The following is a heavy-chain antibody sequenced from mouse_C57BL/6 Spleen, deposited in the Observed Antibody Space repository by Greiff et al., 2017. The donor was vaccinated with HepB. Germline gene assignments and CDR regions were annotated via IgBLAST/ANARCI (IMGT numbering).Heavy chain of an antibody. D-gene: IGHD1-1*01. J-gene: IGHJ2*01. CDR2: ISSGSSTI. Sequence: DVHLVESGGGLVKPGGSLKLSCAASGFTFSDYGMHWVRQAPEKGLEWVAYISSGSSTIYYADTVKGRFTISRDNAKNTLFLQMTSLRSEDTAMYYCARDYYGSSGFDYWGQGTTLTVSS. CDR1: GFTFSDYG. V-gene: IGHV5-17*01. CDR3: ARDYYGSSGFDY.